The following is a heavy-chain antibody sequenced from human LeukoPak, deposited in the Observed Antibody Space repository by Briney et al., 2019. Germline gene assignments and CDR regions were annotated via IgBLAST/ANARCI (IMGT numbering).Heavy chain of an antibody. J-gene: IGHJ2*01. D-gene: IGHD7-27*01. CDR1: GDSISSYY. CDR3: ASLTGADWYFDL. Sequence: PSETLSLTCTVSGDSISSYYWSWIRQPPGKGLEWIGYIYYSGSTNYNPSLKSRVTISVDTSKNQFSLKLSSVTAADTAVYYCASLTGADWYFDLWGRGTLVTVSS. CDR2: IYYSGST. V-gene: IGHV4-59*01.